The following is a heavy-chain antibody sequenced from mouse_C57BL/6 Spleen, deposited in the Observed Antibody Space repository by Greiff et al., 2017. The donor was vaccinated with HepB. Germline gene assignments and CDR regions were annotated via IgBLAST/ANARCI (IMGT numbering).Heavy chain of an antibody. CDR2: IYPRSGNT. CDR3: AREGVTTVEAWFAY. J-gene: IGHJ3*01. D-gene: IGHD1-1*01. CDR1: GYTFTSYG. V-gene: IGHV1-81*01. Sequence: VKLVESGAELARPGASVKLSCKASGYTFTSYGISWVKQRTGQGLEWIGEIYPRSGNTYYNEKFKGKATLTADKSSSTAYMELRSLTSEDSAVYFCAREGVTTVEAWFAYWGQGTLVTVSA.